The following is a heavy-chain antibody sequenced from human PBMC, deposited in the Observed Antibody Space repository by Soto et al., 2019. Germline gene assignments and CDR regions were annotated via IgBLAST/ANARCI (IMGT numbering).Heavy chain of an antibody. J-gene: IGHJ5*02. CDR2: IYYSGST. D-gene: IGHD2-2*01. V-gene: IGHV4-31*03. CDR3: AILRIVVVPAAMEERYNWFDP. Sequence: SETLSLTCTVSGGSISSGGYYWSWIRQHPGKGLEWIGYIYYSGSTYYNPSLKSRVTISVDTSKNQFSLKLSSVTAADTAVYYCAILRIVVVPAAMEERYNWFDPWGQGTLVTVSS. CDR1: GGSISSGGYY.